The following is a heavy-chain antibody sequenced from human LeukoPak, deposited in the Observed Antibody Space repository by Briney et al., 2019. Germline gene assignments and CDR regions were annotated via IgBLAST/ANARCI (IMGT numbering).Heavy chain of an antibody. Sequence: GGSLTLSCAASGFTFSGHCVSWVRQAPGKGLEWVDNISQGRSDKYYVVSVKGRFTISRDNANNLLYLQMNSLRGEDTAVYYCTRDRSRAEDDWGQGTVVTVSS. CDR2: ISQGRSDK. CDR3: TRDRSRAEDD. D-gene: IGHD1-14*01. CDR1: GFTFSGHC. J-gene: IGHJ4*02. V-gene: IGHV3-7*01.